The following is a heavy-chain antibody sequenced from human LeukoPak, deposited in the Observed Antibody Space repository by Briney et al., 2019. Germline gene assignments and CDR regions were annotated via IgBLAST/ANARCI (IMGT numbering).Heavy chain of an antibody. J-gene: IGHJ6*03. V-gene: IGHV4-34*01. CDR2: INHSRST. CDR3: ARRGHSRTLHYYYYYMAV. CDR1: RGSFSGHY. Sequence: SETLSLTCAVYRGSFSGHYWSRLRQPPGKGLEWIGEINHSRSTNYNPSLQSRVTISVDTTKNQFSQTLSSVTAADTAVYYCARRGHSRTLHYYYYYMAVWGKGTTVTVSS.